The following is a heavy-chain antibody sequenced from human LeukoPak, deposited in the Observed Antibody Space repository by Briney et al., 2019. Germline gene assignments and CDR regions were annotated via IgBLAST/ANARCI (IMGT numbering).Heavy chain of an antibody. Sequence: GGSLRLSCAASGFTFNSSAMSWVRQAPGKWLEWVSTISASGASTFYADFVKGRFTISRDNSKNTLYLQMNSLRAEDTAVYYCARDCSTTTCYKAFDYWGQGTLVTVSS. CDR1: GFTFNSSA. D-gene: IGHD2-2*02. V-gene: IGHV3-23*01. CDR2: ISASGAST. CDR3: ARDCSTTTCYKAFDY. J-gene: IGHJ4*02.